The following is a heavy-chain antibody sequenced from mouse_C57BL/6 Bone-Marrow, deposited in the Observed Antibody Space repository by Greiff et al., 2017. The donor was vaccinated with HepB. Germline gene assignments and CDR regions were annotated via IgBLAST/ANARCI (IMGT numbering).Heavy chain of an antibody. J-gene: IGHJ2*01. CDR2: IDPSDSYT. CDR1: GYTFTSYW. CDR3: ALGY. V-gene: IGHV1-50*01. Sequence: VQLQQSGAELVKPGASVKLSCKASGYTFTSYWMQWVKQRPGQGLEWIGEIDPSDSYTNYNQKFKGKATLTVDTSSSTAYMQLSSLTSEDSAVYYCALGYWGQGTTLTVSS.